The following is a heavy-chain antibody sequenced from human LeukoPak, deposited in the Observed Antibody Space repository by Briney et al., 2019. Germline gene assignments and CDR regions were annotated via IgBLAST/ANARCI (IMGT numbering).Heavy chain of an antibody. J-gene: IGHJ6*03. V-gene: IGHV3-48*04. CDR2: ISSSSSTI. CDR3: ARGRVRPGSGHYYMDV. D-gene: IGHD3-10*01. CDR1: GFTFSSYS. Sequence: SGGSLRLSCAASGFTFSSYSMNWVRQAPGKWLEWVSYISSSSSTIYYADSVKGRFTISRDNAKNSLYLQMNSLRAEDTALYYCARGRVRPGSGHYYMDVWGKGTTVTASS.